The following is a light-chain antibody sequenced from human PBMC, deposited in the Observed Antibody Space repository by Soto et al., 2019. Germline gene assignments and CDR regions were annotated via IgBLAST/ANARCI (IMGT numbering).Light chain of an antibody. V-gene: IGKV3-20*01. Sequence: EIVLTQSPGTLSLSPGERATLSCRASQSVSSSYLAWYQQKPGQAPRLLIYGASNRATGIPDRFSVRGSGTDFTLTISRLEPEDFAVYYCQQYDSSPYTFGQGTKLEIK. CDR1: QSVSSSY. CDR2: GAS. CDR3: QQYDSSPYT. J-gene: IGKJ2*01.